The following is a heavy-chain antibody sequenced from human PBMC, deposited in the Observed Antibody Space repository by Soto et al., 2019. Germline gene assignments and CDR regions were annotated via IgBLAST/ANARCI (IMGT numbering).Heavy chain of an antibody. V-gene: IGHV1-18*04. CDR2: ISAYNGNT. D-gene: IGHD3-22*01. Sequence: ASVKVSCKASGYTFTSYGISWVRQAPGQGLEWMGWISAYNGNTNYAQKPQGRVTMTTDTSTSTAYMELRSLRSDDTAVYYCARDKYYYDSSGLYYFDYWGQGTLVTVSS. J-gene: IGHJ4*02. CDR1: GYTFTSYG. CDR3: ARDKYYYDSSGLYYFDY.